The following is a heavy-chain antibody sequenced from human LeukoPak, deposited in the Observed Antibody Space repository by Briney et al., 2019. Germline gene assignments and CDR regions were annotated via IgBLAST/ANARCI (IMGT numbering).Heavy chain of an antibody. J-gene: IGHJ4*02. CDR2: IHYDGSNK. Sequence: PGGSLRLSCAASGFSFSNYGMHWVRQAPGKRLEWVAFIHYDGSNKYYADSVKGRFTISRDNSKNTVYLQMNSLRAEDTAVFYCAKTRTAYSSSWYFFDYWGQGTLVTVSS. CDR1: GFSFSNYG. V-gene: IGHV3-30*02. D-gene: IGHD6-13*01. CDR3: AKTRTAYSSSWYFFDY.